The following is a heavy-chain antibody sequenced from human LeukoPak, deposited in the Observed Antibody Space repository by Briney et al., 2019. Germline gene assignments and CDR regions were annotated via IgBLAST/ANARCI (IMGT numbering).Heavy chain of an antibody. Sequence: SETLSLTCTVSGGSISSYYWSWIRQPPGKGLEWIGYIFHSGNTNYNPSLKSRVTMSVDTSKNQFSLKLSSVTAADTAVYYCARHWLGKKYYFDYWGQGTLVTVSS. J-gene: IGHJ4*02. CDR3: ARHWLGKKYYFDY. V-gene: IGHV4-59*08. CDR2: IFHSGNT. CDR1: GGSISSYY. D-gene: IGHD6-19*01.